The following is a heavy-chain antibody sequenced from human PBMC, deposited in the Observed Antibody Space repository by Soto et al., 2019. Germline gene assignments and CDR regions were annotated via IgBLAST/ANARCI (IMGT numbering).Heavy chain of an antibody. D-gene: IGHD3-22*01. CDR3: ARGGLTYYYDCSASGPEYFQH. V-gene: IGHV1-69*12. J-gene: IGHJ1*01. Sequence: QVQLVQSGAEVKKPGYSVKVSCKATGGTFSSYAISWVRQAPGPGLEWMGGIIPIFGTANYAQKFQGRVTITADESTSTAYIELSSLRSEDTAVYYCARGGLTYYYDCSASGPEYFQHWGQGTLVTVSS. CDR1: GGTFSSYA. CDR2: IIPIFGTA.